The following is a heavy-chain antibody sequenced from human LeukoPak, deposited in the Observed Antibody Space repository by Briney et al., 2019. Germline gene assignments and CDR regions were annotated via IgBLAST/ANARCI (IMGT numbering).Heavy chain of an antibody. Sequence: TSETLSLTCTVSGGSISSYYWSWIRQPPGKGLEWIGYIYYSGSTNYNPSLKSRVTISVDTSKNQFSLKLSSVTAADTAVYYCARAPHDIVVVPAAPLGDYYYYGMDVWGQGTTVTVSS. V-gene: IGHV4-59*12. J-gene: IGHJ6*02. CDR3: ARAPHDIVVVPAAPLGDYYYYGMDV. D-gene: IGHD2-2*01. CDR2: IYYSGST. CDR1: GGSISSYY.